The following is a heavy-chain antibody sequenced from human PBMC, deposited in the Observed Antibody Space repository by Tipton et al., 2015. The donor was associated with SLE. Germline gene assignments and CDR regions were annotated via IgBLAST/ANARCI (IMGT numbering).Heavy chain of an antibody. V-gene: IGHV4-39*07. CDR1: GGSISSSSYY. Sequence: TLSLTCTVSGGSISSSSYYWGWIRQPPGKGLEWIGSIYYSGSTYYNPSLKSRVTILVDTSKNQFSLKLSSVTAADTDVYSCARVRSGDFPQGCYFDIWGRGTLVTVSS. CDR2: IYYSGST. CDR3: ARVRSGDFPQGCYFDI. J-gene: IGHJ2*01. D-gene: IGHD2-21*02.